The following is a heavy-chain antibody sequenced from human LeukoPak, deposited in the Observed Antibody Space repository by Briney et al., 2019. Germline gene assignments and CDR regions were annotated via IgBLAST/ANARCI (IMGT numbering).Heavy chain of an antibody. D-gene: IGHD2-2*01. V-gene: IGHV4-30-4*01. J-gene: IGHJ3*02. CDR2: IYFSGST. CDR1: GGSISSGDYY. CDR3: ARVKLLAAAIGVFDI. Sequence: SETLSLTCTVSGGSISSGDYYWSWIRQPPGKGLEWIGYIYFSGSTYYNPSLKSRVIISLDTSKNQFSLRLSSVAAADTAVYYCARVKLLAAAIGVFDIWGQGTMVPVSS.